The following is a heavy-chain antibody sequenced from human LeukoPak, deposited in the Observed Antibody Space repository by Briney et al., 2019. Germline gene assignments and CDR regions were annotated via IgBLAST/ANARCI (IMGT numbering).Heavy chain of an antibody. J-gene: IGHJ6*03. CDR2: IYYSGST. V-gene: IGHV4-39*07. Sequence: PSETLSLTCTVSGGSISSSSYYWGWIRQPPGKGLEWIGSIYYSGSTYYNPSLKSRVTISVDTSKKQFSLKLSSVTAADTAVYYCAKQLGQGVYYYYYYMDVWGKGTTVTVSS. CDR1: GGSISSSSYY. D-gene: IGHD6-6*01. CDR3: AKQLGQGVYYYYYYMDV.